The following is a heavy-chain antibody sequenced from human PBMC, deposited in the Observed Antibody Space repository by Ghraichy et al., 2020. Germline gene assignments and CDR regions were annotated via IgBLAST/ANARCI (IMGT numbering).Heavy chain of an antibody. V-gene: IGHV3-23*01. D-gene: IGHD1-26*01. J-gene: IGHJ6*02. CDR1: GFTFSSYV. CDR3: AREVRDSGSYPYYYYYGMDV. CDR2: ISGGGDST. Sequence: ETLSLTCAASGFTFSSYVMTWVRQAPGKGLEWVSGISGGGDSTLHADSVKGRFTISRDNSKKTLYLEMNTLRAEDTAVYYCAREVRDSGSYPYYYYYGMDVWGQGTTVTVSS.